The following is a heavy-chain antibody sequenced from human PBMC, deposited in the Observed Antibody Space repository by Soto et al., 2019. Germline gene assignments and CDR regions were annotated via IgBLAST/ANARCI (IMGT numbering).Heavy chain of an antibody. CDR3: ARGAPYYDILTGYPFDY. Sequence: ASVKVSCKASGYTFTSYDINWVRQATGQGLEWMGWMNPNSGNTGYAQKFQGRVTMTRNTSISTAYMELSSLRSEDTAVYYCARGAPYYDILTGYPFDYWGQGTLVTVSS. D-gene: IGHD3-9*01. J-gene: IGHJ4*02. V-gene: IGHV1-8*01. CDR1: GYTFTSYD. CDR2: MNPNSGNT.